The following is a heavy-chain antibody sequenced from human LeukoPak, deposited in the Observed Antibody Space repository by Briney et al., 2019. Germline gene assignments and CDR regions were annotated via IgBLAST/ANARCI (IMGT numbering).Heavy chain of an antibody. CDR1: GGSISSYY. Sequence: PSETLSLTCTVSGGSISSYYWCWIRQPPGKGLEWIGHMYYSGNTHYNPSLKSRVTISVDTSKNQFSLKLSSVTAADTAMYYCARDKGEYYDSSGYLDYWGQGTLVTVSS. CDR3: ARDKGEYYDSSGYLDY. CDR2: MYYSGNT. V-gene: IGHV4-59*01. D-gene: IGHD3-22*01. J-gene: IGHJ4*02.